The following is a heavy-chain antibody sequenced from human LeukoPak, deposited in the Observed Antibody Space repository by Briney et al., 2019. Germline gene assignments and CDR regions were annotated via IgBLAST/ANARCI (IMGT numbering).Heavy chain of an antibody. CDR2: IRSKAYGGTT. Sequence: GGSLRLSCTASGFTFGDYAMSWVRQAPGKGLEWVGFIRSKAYGGTTEYAASVKGGFTISRDDSKSIAYLQMNSLKTEDTAVYYCSRAGYELDFDYWGQGTLVTVSS. D-gene: IGHD5-12*01. CDR1: GFTFGDYA. CDR3: SRAGYELDFDY. J-gene: IGHJ4*02. V-gene: IGHV3-49*04.